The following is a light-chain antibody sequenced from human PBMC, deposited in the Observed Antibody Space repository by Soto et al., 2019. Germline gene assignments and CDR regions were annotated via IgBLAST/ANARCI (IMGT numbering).Light chain of an antibody. CDR3: QQYGSTPRT. CDR2: DAS. J-gene: IGKJ1*01. CDR1: QSVSSSY. Sequence: ETVLTQSPGTLSFSPGDRATLSCRASQSVSSSYLAWYQQKPGQAPRLLIYDASRRATGIPDRFSGSGSGTDFTLTISRLEPEDFAVYYCQQYGSTPRTFGQGTKVDI. V-gene: IGKV3-20*01.